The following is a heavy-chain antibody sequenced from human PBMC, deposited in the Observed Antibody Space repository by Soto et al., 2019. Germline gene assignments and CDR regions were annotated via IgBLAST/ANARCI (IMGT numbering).Heavy chain of an antibody. V-gene: IGHV4-38-2*01. CDR2: MYHSGIT. Sequence: KSSETLSLTCAVSGYSIRSGYFWGWIRQPPGKGLEWIGSMYHSGITYYNLSLKSRVTISVDTSKNQLSLKLSSATAADTAVYYCARSMYSTSAQLYHGMDVWGQGTTVTVSS. CDR3: ARSMYSTSAQLYHGMDV. D-gene: IGHD6-6*01. J-gene: IGHJ6*02. CDR1: GYSIRSGYF.